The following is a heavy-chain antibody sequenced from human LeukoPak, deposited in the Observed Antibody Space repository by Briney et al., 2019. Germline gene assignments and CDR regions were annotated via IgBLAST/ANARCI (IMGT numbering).Heavy chain of an antibody. V-gene: IGHV4-38-2*02. Sequence: SETLSLTCTVSGYSISSNYFWGWIRQSPGKGLEWIGEINHSGSTNYNPSLKSRVTISVDTSKNQFSLKLSSVTAADTAVYYCARLAATGTKRFDYWGQGTLVTVSS. J-gene: IGHJ4*02. CDR2: INHSGST. CDR3: ARLAATGTKRFDY. CDR1: GYSISSNYF. D-gene: IGHD6-13*01.